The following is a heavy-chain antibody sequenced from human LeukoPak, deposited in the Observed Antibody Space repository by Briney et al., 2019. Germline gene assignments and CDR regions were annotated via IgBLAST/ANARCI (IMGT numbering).Heavy chain of an antibody. Sequence: GGSLKLSCAASGFTFSSAWMHWVRQAPGTGLVWVSRITDDATTTYADSVRGRFNISRDNAKNILYLQMNSLRAEDTAVYYCVRDRVGPDYWGQGTLVTVSS. CDR3: VRDRVGPDY. CDR1: GFTFSSAW. D-gene: IGHD1-26*01. J-gene: IGHJ4*02. CDR2: ITDDATT. V-gene: IGHV3-74*03.